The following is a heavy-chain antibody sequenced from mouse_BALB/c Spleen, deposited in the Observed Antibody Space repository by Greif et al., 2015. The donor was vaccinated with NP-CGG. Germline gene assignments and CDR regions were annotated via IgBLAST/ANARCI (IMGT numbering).Heavy chain of an antibody. CDR3: TRLLRSYFDY. D-gene: IGHD1-1*01. V-gene: IGHV1-69*02. Sequence: QVQLKDSGAELVRPGASVKLSCKASGYTFTSYWINWVKQRPGQGLEWIGNIYPSDSYTNYDQKFKDKATLTVDKSSSTAYMQLSSPTSEDSAVYYCTRLLRSYFDYWGQGTTLTVSS. CDR2: IYPSDSYT. J-gene: IGHJ2*01. CDR1: GYTFTSYW.